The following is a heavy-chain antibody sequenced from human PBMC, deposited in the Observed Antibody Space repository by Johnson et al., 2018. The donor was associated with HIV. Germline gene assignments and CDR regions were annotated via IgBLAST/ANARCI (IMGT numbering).Heavy chain of an antibody. D-gene: IGHD2-15*01. Sequence: VQLVESGGGVVQPGRSLRLSCAASGFTFSSYGMHWVRQVPGKGLEWVSSINWNGGNTGYADSVKGRFTISRDNANNSLYLQMNSLRAEDTAVYYCAGRDLLRAFDIWGQGTMVTVSS. CDR2: INWNGGNT. CDR1: GFTFSSYG. CDR3: AGRDLLRAFDI. J-gene: IGHJ3*02. V-gene: IGHV3-20*04.